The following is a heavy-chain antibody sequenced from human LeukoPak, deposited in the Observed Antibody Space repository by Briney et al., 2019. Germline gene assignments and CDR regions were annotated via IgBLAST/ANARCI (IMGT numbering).Heavy chain of an antibody. D-gene: IGHD3-16*01. CDR3: ARDFRGIGAFDI. J-gene: IGHJ3*02. CDR2: ISSSSSYI. Sequence: GGSLRLSCAASGFTFRNYGMHWVRQAPGKGLEWVSSISSSSSYIYYADSVKGRFTISRDNAKNSLYLQMNSQRAEDTAVYYCARDFRGIGAFDIWGQGTMVTVSS. CDR1: GFTFRNYG. V-gene: IGHV3-21*01.